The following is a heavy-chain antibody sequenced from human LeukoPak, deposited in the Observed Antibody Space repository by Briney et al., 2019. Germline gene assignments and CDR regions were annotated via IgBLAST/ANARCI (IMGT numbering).Heavy chain of an antibody. D-gene: IGHD2-2*01. CDR2: IWYDGSNK. CDR3: AKDLGGCSSPFCSYYFDY. V-gene: IGHV3-30*02. CDR1: GFTFRSFA. Sequence: GGSLRLSCAASGFTFRSFAMHWVRQAPGKGLEWVAAIWYDGSNKYYADSVKGRFTISRDNSKNTLYLQMNSLRAEDTAVYYCAKDLGGCSSPFCSYYFDYWGQGTLVTVSS. J-gene: IGHJ4*02.